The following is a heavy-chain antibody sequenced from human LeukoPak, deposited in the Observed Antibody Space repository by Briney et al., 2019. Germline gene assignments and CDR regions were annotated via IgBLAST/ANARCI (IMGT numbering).Heavy chain of an antibody. CDR1: GYTFTSYD. V-gene: IGHV1-8*03. CDR2: MNPNSGNT. Sequence: GASVKVSCKASGYTFTSYDINWVRQATGQGLEWMGWMNPNSGNTGYAQKFQGRVTITRNTSISTAYMELSSLRSEDTAVYYCARDSSGWYTMGYWGQGTLVTVSS. CDR3: ARDSSGWYTMGY. J-gene: IGHJ4*02. D-gene: IGHD6-19*01.